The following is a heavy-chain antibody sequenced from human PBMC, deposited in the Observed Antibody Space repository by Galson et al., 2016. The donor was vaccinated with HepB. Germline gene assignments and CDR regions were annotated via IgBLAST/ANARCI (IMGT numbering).Heavy chain of an antibody. Sequence: SLRLSCAASGFSVSSKFMSWVRQSPGKGLEWVSVIYTGVNTYYANSVKGRFTFSRDNSNNTLYLQMNSLRAEDTAVYYCARDGQQLAPYGLDVWGEGTTVTVSS. V-gene: IGHV3-53*01. CDR3: ARDGQQLAPYGLDV. CDR1: GFSVSSKF. CDR2: IYTGVNT. D-gene: IGHD6-6*01. J-gene: IGHJ6*04.